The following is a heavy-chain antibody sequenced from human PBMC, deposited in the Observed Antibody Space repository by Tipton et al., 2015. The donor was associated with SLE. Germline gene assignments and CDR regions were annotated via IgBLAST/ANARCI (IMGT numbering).Heavy chain of an antibody. V-gene: IGHV3-20*01. CDR3: ARVAVAGSSAFDI. CDR2: INWNGGST. D-gene: IGHD6-19*01. Sequence: SLRLSCAASGFTFDDNDMYWVRQAPGKGLEWVSGINWNGGSTGYADSVKGRFTISRDNAKNSLYLQMNSLRAEDTALYHCARVAVAGSSAFDIWGQGTMVTVSS. CDR1: GFTFDDND. J-gene: IGHJ3*02.